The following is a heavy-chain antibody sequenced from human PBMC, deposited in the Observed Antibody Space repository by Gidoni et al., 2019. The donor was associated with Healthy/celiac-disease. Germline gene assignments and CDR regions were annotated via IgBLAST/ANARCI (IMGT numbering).Heavy chain of an antibody. J-gene: IGHJ4*02. Sequence: GKPSETLSLTCTISGGSISSSSYYWGWIRQPPGKGLEWIGRIYYSGSTAYNPSLKSRVTISVDTSQNQFSLKLSSVTAADTAVYYCARQGPSSSTYWGQGTLVTVSS. CDR1: GGSISSSSYY. CDR3: ARQGPSSSTY. V-gene: IGHV4-39*01. D-gene: IGHD6-13*01. CDR2: IYYSGST.